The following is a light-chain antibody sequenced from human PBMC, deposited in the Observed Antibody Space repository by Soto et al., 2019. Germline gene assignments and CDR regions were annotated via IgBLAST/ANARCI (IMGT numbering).Light chain of an antibody. V-gene: IGKV3-15*01. CDR1: QSISSN. J-gene: IGKJ1*01. CDR2: GAS. Sequence: MTQSPSTLSASPGERATLSCRASQSISSNLAWYQQKPGKAPKLLIYGASTRATGIPARFSGSGSGTEFTLTNNSLPSEDFAVYYCQQYNNWPSWTFGQGTKVEIK. CDR3: QQYNNWPSWT.